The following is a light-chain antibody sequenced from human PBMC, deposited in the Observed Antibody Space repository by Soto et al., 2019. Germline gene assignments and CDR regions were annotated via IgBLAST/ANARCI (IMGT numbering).Light chain of an antibody. V-gene: IGKV3-15*01. CDR3: QQYYNWPPWT. Sequence: EIAMTQSPATLSVSPGETATLSCRASQSVDSSLAWYQQTPGLAPRLLIYGASTRATGIPVRFSGGGSGTEFTLTISSQQSEDYAVYYCQQYYNWPPWTFGQGTKVEIK. CDR1: QSVDSS. CDR2: GAS. J-gene: IGKJ1*01.